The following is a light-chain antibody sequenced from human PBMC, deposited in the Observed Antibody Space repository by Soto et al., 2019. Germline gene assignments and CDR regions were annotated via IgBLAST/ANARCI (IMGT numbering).Light chain of an antibody. Sequence: EIVLTQSPGTLSLSPGERATLSCRASQSVSSYLAWYQQKPGQAPRLLIYDASTRATGISARFSGSGSGTDFTLTISSLEREDFAIYYCQQRSNWPVTFGQGPKVDIK. CDR2: DAS. V-gene: IGKV3-11*01. CDR3: QQRSNWPVT. J-gene: IGKJ1*01. CDR1: QSVSSY.